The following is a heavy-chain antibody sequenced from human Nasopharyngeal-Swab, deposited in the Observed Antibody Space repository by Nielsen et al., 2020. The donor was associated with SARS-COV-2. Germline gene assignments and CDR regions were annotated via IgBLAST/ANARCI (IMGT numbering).Heavy chain of an antibody. J-gene: IGHJ3*02. CDR1: GGSFSGYY. CDR3: ARSPTYYDYVWGTPPSAFDI. D-gene: IGHD3-16*01. V-gene: IGHV4-34*01. Sequence: SETLSLTCAVYGGSFSGYYWSWIRQPPGKGLEWIGEINHSGSTNYNPSLKSRVTISVDTSKNQFSVKLSSVTAADTAVYYCARSPTYYDYVWGTPPSAFDIWGQGTMVTVSS. CDR2: INHSGST.